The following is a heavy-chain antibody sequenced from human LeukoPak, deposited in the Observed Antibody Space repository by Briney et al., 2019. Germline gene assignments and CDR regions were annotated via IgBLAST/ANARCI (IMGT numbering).Heavy chain of an antibody. CDR1: GFPFNDYN. CDR2: VSYDGKTT. J-gene: IGHJ4*02. CDR3: TREYGAGYFDS. D-gene: IGHD3-10*01. V-gene: IGHV3-30*04. Sequence: GGSLRLSCAASGFPFNDYNMHWVRQAPGNGLDWLSLVSYDGKTTYYADSVKGRFIVSRVSSKNTVHLQMNNLRPEDSAIYYCTREYGAGYFDSWGQGTLVTVSS.